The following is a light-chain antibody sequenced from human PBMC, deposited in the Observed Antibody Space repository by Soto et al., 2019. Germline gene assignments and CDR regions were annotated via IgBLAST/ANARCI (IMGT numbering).Light chain of an antibody. CDR2: GAS. CDR3: QQYNDWPRALT. J-gene: IGKJ4*01. CDR1: QSVSSN. V-gene: IGKV3-15*01. Sequence: EIVMTQSPATLSASPGGRATLSCRASQSVSSNLAWYQQKPGQAPRLLIYGASTRATGIPARFSGSGSGTEFTLTISSLQSEDFAVYYCQQYNDWPRALTFGGGTRVEI.